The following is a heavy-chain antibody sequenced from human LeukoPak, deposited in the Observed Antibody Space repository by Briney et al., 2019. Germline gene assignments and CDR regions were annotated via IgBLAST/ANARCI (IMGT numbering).Heavy chain of an antibody. CDR1: GGSISSGSYY. J-gene: IGHJ4*02. CDR3: ARAGIVATEQFDY. V-gene: IGHV4-61*02. CDR2: IYTSGST. Sequence: SETLSLTCTVSGGSISSGSYYWSWIRQPGGRGLEWIGRIYTSGSTNYNPSLKSRVTISVDTSKNQFSLKLSSVTAADTAVYYCARAGIVATEQFDYWGQGTLVTVSS. D-gene: IGHD5-12*01.